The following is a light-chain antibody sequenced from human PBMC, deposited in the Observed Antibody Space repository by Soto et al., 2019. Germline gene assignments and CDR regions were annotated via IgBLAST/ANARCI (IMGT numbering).Light chain of an antibody. CDR3: QQYASSPQT. CDR1: QTVKSSY. Sequence: IVLTQSPAVLSFSLGERATLSCRASQTVKSSYLAWYQQKPGQAPRLLIYDASTRAAGIPDRFSASGSGTDFTLIISRLEPEDFAVYSCQQYASSPQTFGQGTKVDIK. V-gene: IGKV3-20*01. CDR2: DAS. J-gene: IGKJ1*01.